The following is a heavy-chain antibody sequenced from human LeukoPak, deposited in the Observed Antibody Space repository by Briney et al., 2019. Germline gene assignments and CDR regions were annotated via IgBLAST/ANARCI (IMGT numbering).Heavy chain of an antibody. V-gene: IGHV4-34*01. J-gene: IGHJ6*03. CDR2: INHSGST. CDR1: GGSFSGYY. CDR3: ARKGITICGVVTYMDV. D-gene: IGHD3-3*01. Sequence: PSETLSLTCAVSGGSFSGYYWSWIRQPPGKGLEWIGEINHSGSTNYNPSLKSRVTISVDTYKNQFSLKLSSVTAADTAAYYCARKGITICGVVTYMDVWGKGTTVTVSS.